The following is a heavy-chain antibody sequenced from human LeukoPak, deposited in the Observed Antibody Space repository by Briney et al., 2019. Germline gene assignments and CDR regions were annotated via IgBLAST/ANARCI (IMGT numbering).Heavy chain of an antibody. D-gene: IGHD5-18*01. V-gene: IGHV3-74*01. Sequence: GGSLRLSCAASGFTFSSSWMHWVRHAPGKGLVWVSRINSDGSNTGFADSVKGRFTISRDNAKNTLYLQMDSLRAEDTAVYYCARGTFYSYGYLGYWGQGTLVTVSS. J-gene: IGHJ4*02. CDR3: ARGTFYSYGYLGY. CDR1: GFTFSSSW. CDR2: INSDGSNT.